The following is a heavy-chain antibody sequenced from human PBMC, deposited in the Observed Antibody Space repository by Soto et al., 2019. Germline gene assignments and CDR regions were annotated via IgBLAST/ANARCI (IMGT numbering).Heavy chain of an antibody. D-gene: IGHD3-22*01. V-gene: IGHV3-23*01. CDR3: AQPFYPDSDGYYSGCYYFDF. J-gene: IGHJ4*02. CDR1: GFNFGGHA. Sequence: EVQLLESGGGLVQSGGSLRLSCAVSGFNFGGHAMTWVRQAPGKGLEWVSGISGSGTFIYYADSVKGRFTISKDNFKNTLFLEMNSLEGEDTAIYYCAQPFYPDSDGYYSGCYYFDFWGQGAPVTVYS. CDR2: ISGSGTFI.